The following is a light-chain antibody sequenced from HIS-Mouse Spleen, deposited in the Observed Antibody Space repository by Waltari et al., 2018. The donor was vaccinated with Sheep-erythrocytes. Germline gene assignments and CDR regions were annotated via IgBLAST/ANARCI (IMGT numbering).Light chain of an antibody. V-gene: IGLV2-23*01. CDR2: EGS. J-gene: IGLJ3*02. Sequence: QSALTQPASGSGSPGQSIPISCTGTSSDVGRYNLVSWYQQHPGKAPKLMIYEGSKRPSGVSNRFSGSKSGNTASLTISGLQAEDEADYYCCSYAGSSTPWVFGGGTKLTVL. CDR3: CSYAGSSTPWV. CDR1: SSDVGRYNL.